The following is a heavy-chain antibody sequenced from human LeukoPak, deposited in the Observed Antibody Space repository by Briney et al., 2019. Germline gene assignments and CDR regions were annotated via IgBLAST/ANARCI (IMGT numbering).Heavy chain of an antibody. D-gene: IGHD2-2*01. CDR1: GGSFSGYY. V-gene: IGHV4-34*01. CDR3: ARGSVGGIVVVPAARPYYYYYYYMDV. J-gene: IGHJ6*03. Sequence: SETLSLTCAVYGGSFSGYYWSWIRQPPGKGLEWIGEINHSGSTNYNPSLKSRVTISVDTSKNQFSLKLSSVTAADTAVYYCARGSVGGIVVVPAARPYYYYYYYMDVWGKGTTVTVSS. CDR2: INHSGST.